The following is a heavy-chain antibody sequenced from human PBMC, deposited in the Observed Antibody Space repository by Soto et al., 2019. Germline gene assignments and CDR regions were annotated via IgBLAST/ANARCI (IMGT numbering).Heavy chain of an antibody. D-gene: IGHD1-26*01. J-gene: IGHJ6*02. V-gene: IGHV3-48*03. CDR2: ISSSGSTM. CDR1: GFTFSSYE. CDR3: ARAIPSVRGSYFYYYYGMDV. Sequence: GGSLRLSCAASGFTFSSYEMNWVRQAPGKGLEWGSYISSSGSTMYYADSVKGRFTISRDNAKNSLYLQMNSLRAEDTAVYYCARAIPSVRGSYFYYYYGMDVWGQGTTVTVSS.